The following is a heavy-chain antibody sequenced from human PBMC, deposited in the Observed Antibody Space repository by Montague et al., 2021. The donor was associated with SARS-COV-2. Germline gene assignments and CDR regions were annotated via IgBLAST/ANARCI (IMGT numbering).Heavy chain of an antibody. CDR3: ARVRHSYGYLSAFGI. V-gene: IGHV3-11*01. CDR2: ISSSGSTI. J-gene: IGHJ3*02. CDR1: GFTFSDYY. Sequence: PLRLSCAASGFTFSDYYMSWIRQAPGKGLEWVSYISSSGSTIYYADSVKGRFTISRDNAKNSLYLQMNSLRAEDTAVYYCARVRHSYGYLSAFGIWGQGTMVTVSS. D-gene: IGHD5-18*01.